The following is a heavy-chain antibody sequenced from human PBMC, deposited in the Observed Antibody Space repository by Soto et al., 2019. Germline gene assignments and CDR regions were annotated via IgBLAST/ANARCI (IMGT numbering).Heavy chain of an antibody. D-gene: IGHD2-2*01. Sequence: QVQLVQSGAEVKKPGASVKVSCKASGYTFTSYYMHWVRQAPGQGLEWMGIINPSGGSTSYAQKFPGRVTMTRDTSTSTVYMELSSLRSEDTAVYYCARVHPRPRNFYQNNWFDPWGQGTLVTVSS. CDR2: INPSGGST. J-gene: IGHJ5*02. CDR3: ARVHPRPRNFYQNNWFDP. V-gene: IGHV1-46*01. CDR1: GYTFTSYY.